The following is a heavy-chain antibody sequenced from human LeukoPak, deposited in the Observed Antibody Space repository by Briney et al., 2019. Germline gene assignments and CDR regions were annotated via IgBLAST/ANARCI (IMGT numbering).Heavy chain of an antibody. D-gene: IGHD2-2*03. CDR3: AKGGYFAFET. J-gene: IGHJ3*02. CDR2: INRSGRT. V-gene: IGHV3-23*01. CDR1: GFTFSTYD. Sequence: GGSLRLSCAASGFTFSTYDMQWVRQAPGKGLEWVSGINRSGRTYYTDSVKGRYTISRDNSKNTLYLQMNSLRAEDTAVYYCAKGGYFAFETWGQGTMVAVSS.